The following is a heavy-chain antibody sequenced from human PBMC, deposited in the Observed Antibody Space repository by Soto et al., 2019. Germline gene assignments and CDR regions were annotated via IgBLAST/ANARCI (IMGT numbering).Heavy chain of an antibody. CDR3: AREGSADYGSFGMDV. J-gene: IGHJ6*02. D-gene: IGHD4-17*01. V-gene: IGHV1-2*02. CDR1: GFTDYY. Sequence: QVQLVQSGTEVRKPGASVKVSCKASGFTDYYIHWVRQAPGQGLEWMGWVNPSSGGTNYAQKFQGRVAMTLVTFISTAYMELSSLQSDDTAVYYCAREGSADYGSFGMDVWGQGTTVTVS. CDR2: VNPSSGGT.